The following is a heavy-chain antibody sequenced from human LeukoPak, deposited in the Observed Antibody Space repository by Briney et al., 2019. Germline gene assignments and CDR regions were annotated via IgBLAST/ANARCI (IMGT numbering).Heavy chain of an antibody. CDR2: IYRSGST. CDR1: GDSINSGSYY. CDR3: ASGAGDEGFDY. V-gene: IGHV4-61*02. J-gene: IGHJ4*02. Sequence: SETLSLTCAVSGDSINSGSYYWNWIRQPAGKGLEWIGRIYRSGSTDYNPSLKSRVTISLNTSKDQFSLRLHSVTAADTAVYYCASGAGDEGFDYWGQGTLVTVSS. D-gene: IGHD7-27*01.